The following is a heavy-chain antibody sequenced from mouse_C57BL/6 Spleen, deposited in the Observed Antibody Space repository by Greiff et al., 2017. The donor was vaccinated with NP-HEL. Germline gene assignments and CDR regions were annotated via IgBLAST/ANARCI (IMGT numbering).Heavy chain of an antibody. V-gene: IGHV1-64*01. D-gene: IGHD1-1*01. CDR3: ARSITYGSSLDY. J-gene: IGHJ2*01. Sequence: QVQLQQPGAELVKPGASVKLSCKASGYTFTSYWMHWVKQRPGQGLEWIGMIHPNSGSTNYNEKFKSKATLTVDKSSSTAYMQLSSLTSEDSAVYYCARSITYGSSLDYWGQGTTLTVSS. CDR1: GYTFTSYW. CDR2: IHPNSGST.